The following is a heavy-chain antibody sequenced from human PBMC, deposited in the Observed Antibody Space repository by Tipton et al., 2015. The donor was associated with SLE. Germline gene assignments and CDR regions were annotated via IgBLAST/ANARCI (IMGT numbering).Heavy chain of an antibody. CDR2: INHSGST. CDR1: GGSFSGYY. J-gene: IGHJ4*02. V-gene: IGHV4-34*01. CDR3: ASALVGARGDFDY. Sequence: TLSLTCAVYGGSFSGYYWSWIRQPPGKGLEWIGEINHSGSTNYNPSLKSRVTISVDTSKNQFSLKLNSVTAADTAVYYCASALVGARGDFDYWGQGTLVTVSS. D-gene: IGHD1-26*01.